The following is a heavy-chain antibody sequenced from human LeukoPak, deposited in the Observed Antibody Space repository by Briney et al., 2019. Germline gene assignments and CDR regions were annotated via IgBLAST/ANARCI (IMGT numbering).Heavy chain of an antibody. J-gene: IGHJ4*02. CDR2: IRTYNDNT. CDR3: ARQVDTTMALPDY. CDR1: GYTFTSYG. Sequence: EASVKVSCKTSGYTFTSYGMSWVPQPPAQSRVWRGWIRTYNDNTNYAQKFRGRVTMTTDTSTSTVYMELRSLRSDDTAIYYCARQVDTTMALPDYWGQGTLVTVSS. D-gene: IGHD5-18*01. V-gene: IGHV1-18*01.